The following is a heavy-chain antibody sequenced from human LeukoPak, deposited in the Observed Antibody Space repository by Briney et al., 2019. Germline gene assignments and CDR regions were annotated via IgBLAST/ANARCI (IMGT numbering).Heavy chain of an antibody. Sequence: ASVKVSCKASGYTFTSYAMNWVRQAPGRGLEWMGWINTNTGNSTYAQGFTGRFVFSLGTSVSTAYLQISSLKAEDTAVYYCARALRGPQNSPPRHFDPWGQGTLVTVSS. CDR2: INTNTGNS. CDR1: GYTFTSYA. CDR3: ARALRGPQNSPPRHFDP. J-gene: IGHJ5*02. V-gene: IGHV7-4-1*02. D-gene: IGHD5/OR15-5a*01.